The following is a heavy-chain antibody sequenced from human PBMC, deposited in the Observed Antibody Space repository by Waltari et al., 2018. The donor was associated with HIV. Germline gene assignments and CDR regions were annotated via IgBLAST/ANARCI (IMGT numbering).Heavy chain of an antibody. CDR1: GFTFSNYY. CDR2: IDEIGYFK. J-gene: IGHJ6*02. Sequence: QVHLEESGGAFVTPGGSLRLSCAASGFTFSNYYMTWVRQAPGKGLEWVSYIDEIGYFKKFADSVRGRFAISRDNADSSVYLEMNSLRVEDTGVYYCVRSNCPTPKCLLYSALAMDVWGQGTMVYVSS. CDR3: VRSNCPTPKCLLYSALAMDV. D-gene: IGHD2-8*01. V-gene: IGHV3-11*01.